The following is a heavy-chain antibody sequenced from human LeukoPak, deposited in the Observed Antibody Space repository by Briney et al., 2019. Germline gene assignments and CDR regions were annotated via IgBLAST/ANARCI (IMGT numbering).Heavy chain of an antibody. CDR3: ARSNCANGVCYIEAPLDY. CDR2: IYPGDSDT. CDR1: GYSFTSYW. Sequence: GESLKISCKGSGYSFTSYWIGWVRQMPGKGLEWMGIIYPGDSDTRYSPSFQGRVTISADKSISTAYLQWSSLKASDTAMYYCARSNCANGVCYIEAPLDYWGQGTLVTASS. V-gene: IGHV5-51*01. J-gene: IGHJ4*02. D-gene: IGHD2-8*01.